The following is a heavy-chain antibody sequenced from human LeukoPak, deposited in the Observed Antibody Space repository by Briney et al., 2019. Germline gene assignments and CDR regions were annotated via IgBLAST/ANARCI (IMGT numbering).Heavy chain of an antibody. J-gene: IGHJ5*02. D-gene: IGHD6-19*01. CDR2: IYYSGST. CDR1: GGSINSYY. Sequence: PSETLSLTCTVSGGSINSYYWSWIRQPPGKGLEWIGYIYYSGSTDYNPSLKSRVTISVDTSKNQFSLKLSSVTAADTAVYYCAREGSGWYGNWFDPWGQGTLVTVSS. CDR3: AREGSGWYGNWFDP. V-gene: IGHV4-59*01.